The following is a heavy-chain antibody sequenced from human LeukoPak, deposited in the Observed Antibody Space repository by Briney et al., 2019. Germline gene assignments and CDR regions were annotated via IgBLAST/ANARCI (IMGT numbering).Heavy chain of an antibody. D-gene: IGHD3-3*01. CDR1: GFTFSSYA. Sequence: PGGSLRLSCAASGFTFSSYAMSWARQAPGKGLEWVSGISSSGSGGSTYYADSVKGRFTISRDNSNNTLYLQMNSLRAEDTAVYYCARGIPPYYDFWSGYPLDYWGQGTLVTVSS. J-gene: IGHJ4*02. CDR2: ISSSGSGGST. V-gene: IGHV3-23*01. CDR3: ARGIPPYYDFWSGYPLDY.